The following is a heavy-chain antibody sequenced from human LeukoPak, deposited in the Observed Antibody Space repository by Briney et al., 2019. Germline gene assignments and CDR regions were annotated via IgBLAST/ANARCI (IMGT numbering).Heavy chain of an antibody. CDR2: IYTSGST. D-gene: IGHD3-22*01. CDR3: ASQDDSSGYYIHHAFDI. CDR1: GGSISSGSYY. V-gene: IGHV4-61*02. J-gene: IGHJ3*02. Sequence: PSETLSLTCTVSGGSISSGSYYWSWIRQPAGKGLEWIGRIYTSGSTNYNPSLKSRVTISVDTSKNQFSLKLSSVTAADTAVYYCASQDDSSGYYIHHAFDIWGQGTMVTVSS.